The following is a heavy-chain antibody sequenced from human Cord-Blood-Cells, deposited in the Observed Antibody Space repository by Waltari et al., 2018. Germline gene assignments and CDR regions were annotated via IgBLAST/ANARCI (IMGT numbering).Heavy chain of an antibody. CDR1: GYTFTGYY. J-gene: IGHJ4*02. Sequence: QVQLVQSGAEVKKPGASVKVSCKASGYTFTGYYMHWVRQAPGQGLEWMGWINPNSGGTNYAQNVQCRVTMTRDTSISTAYMELSRLRSDDTAVYYCARDRGGYDIDYWGQGTLVTVSS. V-gene: IGHV1-2*02. CDR2: INPNSGGT. D-gene: IGHD5-12*01. CDR3: ARDRGGYDIDY.